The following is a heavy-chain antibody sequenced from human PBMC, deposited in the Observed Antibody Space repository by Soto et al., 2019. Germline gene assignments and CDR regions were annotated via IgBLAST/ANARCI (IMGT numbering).Heavy chain of an antibody. CDR1: GFTFSSYA. CDR3: AKRRGAGGHFDY. J-gene: IGHJ4*02. D-gene: IGHD2-15*01. V-gene: IGHV3-23*01. Sequence: LRLSFAASGFTFSSYAMGWVRQGPGKGLEWVAVVSIGGSTHYADSVKGRFTISRDNSKNTLSLQMNSLTAEDTAVYFCAKRRGAGGHFDYWGQGALVTVSS. CDR2: VSIGGST.